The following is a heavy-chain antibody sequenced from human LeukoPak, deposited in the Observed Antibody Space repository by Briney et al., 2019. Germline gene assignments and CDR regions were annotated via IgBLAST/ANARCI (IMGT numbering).Heavy chain of an antibody. D-gene: IGHD5-24*01. V-gene: IGHV3-66*01. CDR1: GFTVSSNY. J-gene: IGHJ3*02. CDR2: IYSGGST. CDR3: AKEMATMNAFDI. Sequence: PGGSLRLSCAASGFTVSSNYMSWVRQAPGTGLEWVSVIYSGGSTDSKDSVKDRFIIYGDNSENTLYLQMNSLRDEDTAVYYCAKEMATMNAFDIWGQGTMVTVSS.